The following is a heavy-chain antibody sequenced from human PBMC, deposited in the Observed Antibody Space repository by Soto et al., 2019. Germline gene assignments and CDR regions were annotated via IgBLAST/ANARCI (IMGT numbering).Heavy chain of an antibody. V-gene: IGHV1-18*04. CDR2: ISAYNGNT. D-gene: IGHD4-17*01. CDR1: GYTFTSYG. CDR3: ARGGDGDYHYYYGMDV. J-gene: IGHJ6*02. Sequence: ASVKVSCKASGYTFTSYGISWVRQAPGQGLEWMGWISAYNGNTNYAQKLQGRVTMTTDTSTSTAYMELRSLRSDDTAVYYCARGGDGDYHYYYGMDVWGQGATVTVSS.